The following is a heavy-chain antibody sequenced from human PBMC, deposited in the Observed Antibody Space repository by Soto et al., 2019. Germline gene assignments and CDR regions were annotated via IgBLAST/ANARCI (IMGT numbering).Heavy chain of an antibody. Sequence: PGGSLRLSCAASGFTFDDYAMHWVRQAPGKGLEWVSGISWNSGSIGYADSVKGRFTISRDNAKNSLYLQMNSLRAEDTALYYCAKSGDPPYYYYGMDVWGQGTTVTVPS. CDR3: AKSGDPPYYYYGMDV. CDR2: ISWNSGSI. V-gene: IGHV3-9*01. CDR1: GFTFDDYA. D-gene: IGHD3-10*01. J-gene: IGHJ6*02.